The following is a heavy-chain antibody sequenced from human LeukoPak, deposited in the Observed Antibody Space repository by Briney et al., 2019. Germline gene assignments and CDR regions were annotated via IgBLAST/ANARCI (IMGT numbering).Heavy chain of an antibody. CDR1: GDSISTYY. CDR3: ARRYCTSASCSFDY. J-gene: IGHJ4*02. Sequence: SETLSLTCTVSGDSISTYYWTWIRQPPGKGLEWIGYIYYTGTTNYNPSLKTRVTISMDTSKIQFSLKLTSVTTAATAVYYCARRYCTSASCSFDYWGQGSLVTVSS. V-gene: IGHV4-59*01. CDR2: IYYTGTT. D-gene: IGHD2-2*01.